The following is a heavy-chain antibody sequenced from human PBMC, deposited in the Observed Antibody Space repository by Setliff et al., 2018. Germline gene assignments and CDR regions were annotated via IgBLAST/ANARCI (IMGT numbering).Heavy chain of an antibody. J-gene: IGHJ6*02. Sequence: GESLKISCKGSGYSFTSYWIGWVRQMPGKGLEWMGIIYPGVSDTRYSPSFQGQVTISADKSISTAYLQWSSLKASDTAMYYCARVGQQLVYYYYGMDVWGQGTTVTVSS. CDR2: IYPGVSDT. CDR3: ARVGQQLVYYYYGMDV. CDR1: GYSFTSYW. V-gene: IGHV5-51*01. D-gene: IGHD6-13*01.